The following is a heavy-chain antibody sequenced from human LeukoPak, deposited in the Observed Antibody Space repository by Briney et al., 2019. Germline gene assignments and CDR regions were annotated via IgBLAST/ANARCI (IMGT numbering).Heavy chain of an antibody. CDR1: GGSISSGGYY. D-gene: IGHD2-15*01. CDR2: IYYSGGA. J-gene: IGHJ4*02. V-gene: IGHV4-61*08. Sequence: SETLSLTCTVSGGSISSGGYYWSWIRQHPGKGLEWIGYIYYSGGANYNPSLKSRVTISVGTSKNQFSLKLNSVTAADTAVYYCARHEVGFCSGGSCPYYFDYWGQGILVTVSS. CDR3: ARHEVGFCSGGSCPYYFDY.